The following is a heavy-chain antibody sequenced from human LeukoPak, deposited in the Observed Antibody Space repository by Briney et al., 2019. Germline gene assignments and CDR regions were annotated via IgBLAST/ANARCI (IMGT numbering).Heavy chain of an antibody. CDR1: GFTIGTAW. CDR3: IAHFPYFYGFDV. CDR2: IKSEGEGATT. J-gene: IGHJ6*04. V-gene: IGHV3-15*01. Sequence: PGVSLRLSCVSSGFTIGTAWMSWVRQAPGKGLEWLGHIKSEGEGATTDYAARGKGRFAIAREDSKNMIYLQMSSLKIDDTAIYYCIAHFPYFYGFDVWGKGTTVTVSS. D-gene: IGHD3-3*02.